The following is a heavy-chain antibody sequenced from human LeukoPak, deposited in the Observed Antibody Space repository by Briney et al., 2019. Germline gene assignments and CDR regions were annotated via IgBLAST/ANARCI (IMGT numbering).Heavy chain of an antibody. V-gene: IGHV1-69*04. Sequence: ASVKVSCKASGRTFSSYAISWVRQAPGQGLEWMGRIIPILGIANYAQKFQGRVTITADKSASTAYMELSSLRSEDTAVYYCASGVVAGSNWFDPWGQGTLVTVSS. CDR2: IIPILGIA. D-gene: IGHD6-19*01. J-gene: IGHJ5*02. CDR3: ASGVVAGSNWFDP. CDR1: GRTFSSYA.